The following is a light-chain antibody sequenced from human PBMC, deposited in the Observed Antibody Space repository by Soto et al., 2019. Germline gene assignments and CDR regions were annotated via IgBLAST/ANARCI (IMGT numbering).Light chain of an antibody. CDR2: IERSGDY. CDR3: ETWDSNTQV. V-gene: IGLV4-60*03. CDR1: SGHSTYI. J-gene: IGLJ3*02. Sequence: QSVLTQSSSASASLGSSVKLTCTLSSGHSTYIIAWHQLQPGRAPRFLMKIERSGDYNKGSGVPHRFSGSSSGTDRHLTISNLQSEDEADYFCETWDSNTQVFGGGTQLTVL.